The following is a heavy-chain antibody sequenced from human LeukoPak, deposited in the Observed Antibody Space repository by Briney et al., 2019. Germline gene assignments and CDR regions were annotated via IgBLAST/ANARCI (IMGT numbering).Heavy chain of an antibody. V-gene: IGHV4-4*02. CDR2: IYHIGST. CDR3: ARRYIRGDTYGFDI. D-gene: IGHD3-10*01. J-gene: IGHJ3*02. CDR1: GGSISSSNW. Sequence: SETLSLTCAVSGGSISSSNWWSWVRRPPGKGLDWIGEIYHIGSTNYNPSLKSRVTISVDKSKNQFSLKLSSVTAADTAVYYCARRYIRGDTYGFDIWGQGTMVTVSS.